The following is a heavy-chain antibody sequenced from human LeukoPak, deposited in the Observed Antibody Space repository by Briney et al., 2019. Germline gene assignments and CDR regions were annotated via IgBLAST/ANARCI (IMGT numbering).Heavy chain of an antibody. Sequence: ASVKVSCKASGYTFTIDDINWVRQATGQGLEWRGCMNPNSGNTGYAQKFQGRVTMTRNTSISTAYMELSNLRSEDTAVHYCARRPVGYTALDVWGQGTTVTVTS. D-gene: IGHD2-15*01. J-gene: IGHJ6*02. CDR3: ARRPVGYTALDV. CDR1: GYTFTIDD. CDR2: MNPNSGNT. V-gene: IGHV1-8*01.